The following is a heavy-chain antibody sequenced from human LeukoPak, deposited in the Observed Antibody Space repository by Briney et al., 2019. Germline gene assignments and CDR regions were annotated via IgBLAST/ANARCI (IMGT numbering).Heavy chain of an antibody. CDR1: GFTFSSYA. V-gene: IGHV3-30-3*01. CDR2: ISYDGSNK. J-gene: IGHJ4*02. Sequence: GGSLRPSCAASGFTFSSYAMHWVRQAPGKGLEWVAVISYDGSNKYYADSVKGRFTISRDNSKNTLYLQMNSLRAEDTAVYYCARDQSIDYWGQGTLVTVSS. CDR3: ARDQSIDY.